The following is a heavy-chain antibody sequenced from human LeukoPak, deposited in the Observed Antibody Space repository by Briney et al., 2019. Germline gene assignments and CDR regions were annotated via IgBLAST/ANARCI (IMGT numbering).Heavy chain of an antibody. CDR2: INTDGSST. D-gene: IGHD3-22*01. CDR1: GFTFSSYW. J-gene: IGHJ5*02. Sequence: GGSLRPSCAASGFTFSSYWMHWVRQAPGKGLVWVSRINTDGSSTSYADSVKGRFTISRDNAKNTLYLQMNSLRAEDTALYYCARDLGAYYDSSDNWFDPWGQGTLVTVSS. V-gene: IGHV3-74*01. CDR3: ARDLGAYYDSSDNWFDP.